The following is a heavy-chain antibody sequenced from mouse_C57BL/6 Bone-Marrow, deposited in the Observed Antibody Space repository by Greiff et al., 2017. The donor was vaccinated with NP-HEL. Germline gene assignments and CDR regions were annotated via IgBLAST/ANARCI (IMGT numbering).Heavy chain of an antibody. J-gene: IGHJ1*03. CDR1: GYTFTSYG. CDR2: IYPRSGNT. CDR3: ARDGDYYGHWYFDV. Sequence: VQLQQSGAELARPGASVKLSCKASGYTFTSYGISWVKQRTGQGLEWIGEIYPRSGNTYYNEKFKGKATLTADKSSSTAYMELRSLTSEDSAVYFCARDGDYYGHWYFDVWGTGTTVTVSS. D-gene: IGHD1-1*01. V-gene: IGHV1-81*01.